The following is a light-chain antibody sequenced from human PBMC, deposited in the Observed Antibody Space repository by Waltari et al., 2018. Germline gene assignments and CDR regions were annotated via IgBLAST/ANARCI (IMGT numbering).Light chain of an antibody. V-gene: IGKV3-20*01. CDR1: QSVISSF. J-gene: IGKJ5*01. Sequence: EVVLTQSPGTLSLSPGDRATLSCRASQSVISSFLAWYQQKPGQAPRLLIYGASSRATGIPDRFSGSGSGTDFTLTISRLEPEDFAVYYCQQYGSSPPITFGQGTRLEIK. CDR3: QQYGSSPPIT. CDR2: GAS.